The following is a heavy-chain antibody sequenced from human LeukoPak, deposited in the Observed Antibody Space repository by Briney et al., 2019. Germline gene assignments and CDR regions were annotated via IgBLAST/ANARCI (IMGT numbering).Heavy chain of an antibody. J-gene: IGHJ4*02. D-gene: IGHD4-11*01. Sequence: SETLSLTCTVSGGSISSSSYYWGWIRQPPGKGLEWIGSIYYSGSTYYNPSLKSRVTISVDTSQNQFSLKLSSVTAADTAVYYCARVGVDKDDYSNYFDYWGQGTLVTVSS. V-gene: IGHV4-39*07. CDR2: IYYSGST. CDR3: ARVGVDKDDYSNYFDY. CDR1: GGSISSSSYY.